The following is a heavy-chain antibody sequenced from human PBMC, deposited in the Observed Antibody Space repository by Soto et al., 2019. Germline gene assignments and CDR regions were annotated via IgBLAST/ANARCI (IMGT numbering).Heavy chain of an antibody. CDR2: IYATGTT. J-gene: IGHJ5*02. Sequence: QVQLQESGPGLVKPSETLSLTSTVSGASISGYYWSWIRKSAGRGREWIGHIYATGTTDYNPSLKSRVMMSVDTSKKQFSLKLRSVTAADTAVYYCVRDGTKTLRDWFDPWGQGISVTVSS. V-gene: IGHV4-4*07. CDR1: GASISGYY. D-gene: IGHD1-1*01. CDR3: VRDGTKTLRDWFDP.